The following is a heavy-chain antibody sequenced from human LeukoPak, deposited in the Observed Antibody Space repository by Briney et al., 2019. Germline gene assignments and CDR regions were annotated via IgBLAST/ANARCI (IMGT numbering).Heavy chain of an antibody. CDR3: ARVRSRSRYFDY. CDR2: INHSGST. D-gene: IGHD2-2*01. J-gene: IGHJ4*02. CDR1: GFTFSSYA. V-gene: IGHV4-34*01. Sequence: PGGSLRLSCAASGFTFSSYAMSWIRQPPGKGLEWIGEINHSGSTNYNPSLKSRVTISVDTSKNQFSLKLSSVTAADTAVYYCARVRSRSRYFDYWGQGTLVTVSS.